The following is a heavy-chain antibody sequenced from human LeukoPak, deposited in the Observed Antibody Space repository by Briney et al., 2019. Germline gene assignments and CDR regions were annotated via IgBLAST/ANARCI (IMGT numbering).Heavy chain of an antibody. CDR2: IYYSGST. D-gene: IGHD3-22*01. Sequence: SETLSLTCTVSGDSVSGSRYYWAWIRQPPGEGLGWIGSIYYSGSTYYSPSLKSRVTISLDTSTNQFSLKLSSVTAADTAVYYCARWYYYDSSGDAFDIWGQGTMVTVSS. J-gene: IGHJ3*02. CDR1: GDSVSGSRYY. CDR3: ARWYYYDSSGDAFDI. V-gene: IGHV4-39*01.